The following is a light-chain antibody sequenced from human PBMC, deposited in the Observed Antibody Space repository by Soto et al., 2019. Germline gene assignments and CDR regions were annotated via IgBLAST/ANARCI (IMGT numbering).Light chain of an antibody. CDR2: DAS. Sequence: EIVMTQSPVTLSVSPGETATLSCRASQSVRRNLAWYQQKPGQAPRLLIYDASTRATGIPARFSGSGSGTDFTLTISSLQSEDFAVYYCQQCSNWPLSFGGGTKVDIK. J-gene: IGKJ4*01. CDR3: QQCSNWPLS. CDR1: QSVRRN. V-gene: IGKV3-15*01.